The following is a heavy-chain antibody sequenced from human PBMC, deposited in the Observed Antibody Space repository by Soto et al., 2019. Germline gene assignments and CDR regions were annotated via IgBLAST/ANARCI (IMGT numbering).Heavy chain of an antibody. Sequence: PGGALRLSCSASGFMFSNCAMHWVHQAPGKGPEYVSAISSDGGDTFYADSVKARFTVSRDNNRNRLYLQMRSLRLEDTAIYYCAASTTTVISSYTSWGQGTQVTVSS. J-gene: IGHJ4*02. CDR2: ISSDGGDT. D-gene: IGHD4-4*01. V-gene: IGHV3-64D*06. CDR3: AASTTTVISSYTS. CDR1: GFMFSNCA.